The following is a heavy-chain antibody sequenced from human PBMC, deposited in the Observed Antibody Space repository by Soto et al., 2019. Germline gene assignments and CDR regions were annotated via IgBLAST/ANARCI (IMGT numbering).Heavy chain of an antibody. V-gene: IGHV3-30*18. D-gene: IGHD1-26*01. Sequence: GGSLRLSCAASGFTFSSYGMHWVRQAPGKGLEWVAVISYDGSNKYYADSVKGRFTISRDNSKNTLYLQMNSLRAEDTAVYYCAKGQEWERALYYFDYWGQGTLVTVSS. CDR2: ISYDGSNK. J-gene: IGHJ4*02. CDR3: AKGQEWERALYYFDY. CDR1: GFTFSSYG.